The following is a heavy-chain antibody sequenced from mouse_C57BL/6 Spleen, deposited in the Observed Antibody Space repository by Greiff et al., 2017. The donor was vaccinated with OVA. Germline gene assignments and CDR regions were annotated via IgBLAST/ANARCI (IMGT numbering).Heavy chain of an antibody. Sequence: EVQRVESGGGLVKPGGSLKLSCAASGFTFSDYGMHWVRQAPEKGLEWVAYISSGSSTIYYADTVKGRFTISRDNAKNTVFLQMTSLRSEDTAMYYCARTDRNYDAMDYWGQGTSVTVSA. J-gene: IGHJ4*01. CDR2: ISSGSSTI. V-gene: IGHV5-17*01. D-gene: IGHD2-14*01. CDR1: GFTFSDYG. CDR3: ARTDRNYDAMDY.